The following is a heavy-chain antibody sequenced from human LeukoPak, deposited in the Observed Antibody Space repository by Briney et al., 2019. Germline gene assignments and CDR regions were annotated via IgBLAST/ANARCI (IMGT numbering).Heavy chain of an antibody. CDR3: ARGEITIFGVVMSYYFDC. CDR2: INHSGST. J-gene: IGHJ4*02. V-gene: IGHV4-34*01. D-gene: IGHD3-3*01. CDR1: GGSFSGYY. Sequence: SETLSLTCAVYGGSFSGYYWSWIRQPPGKGLEWIGEINHSGSTNYNPSLKSRVTISVDTSKNQFSLKLSSVTAADTAVYYCARGEITIFGVVMSYYFDCWGQGTLVTVSS.